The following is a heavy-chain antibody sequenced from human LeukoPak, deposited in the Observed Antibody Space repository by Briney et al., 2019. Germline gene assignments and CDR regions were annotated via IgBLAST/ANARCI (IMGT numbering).Heavy chain of an antibody. Sequence: PGRSLRLSCTASGFTFGDYAMSWVRQAPGKGLEWVGFIRSKAYGGTTEYAASVKGRFTISRDDSKSIAYLQMNRLKTEDTAVYYCTRGPIIGYCSSTSCYDLDYWGQGTLVTVSS. CDR1: GFTFGDYA. V-gene: IGHV3-49*04. CDR3: TRGPIIGYCSSTSCYDLDY. D-gene: IGHD2-2*01. CDR2: IRSKAYGGTT. J-gene: IGHJ4*02.